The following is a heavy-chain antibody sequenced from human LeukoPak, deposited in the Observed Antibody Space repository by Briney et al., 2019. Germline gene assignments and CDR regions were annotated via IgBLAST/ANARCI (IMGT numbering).Heavy chain of an antibody. V-gene: IGHV3-74*01. CDR2: INGDGSNI. Sequence: GGSLRLSCVASGFTFSSYWMHWVRQDARKGLVWVSRINGDGSNINYADSVRGRFTISRDNAKNTLYLQMNSLRAEDTAVYYCARDLDTYVVLIAYDTFDIWGQGTMVTVSS. D-gene: IGHD2-21*01. CDR3: ARDLDTYVVLIAYDTFDI. CDR1: GFTFSSYW. J-gene: IGHJ3*02.